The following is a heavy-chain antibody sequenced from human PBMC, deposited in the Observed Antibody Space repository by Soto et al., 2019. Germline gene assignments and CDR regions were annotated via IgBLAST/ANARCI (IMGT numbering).Heavy chain of an antibody. CDR2: ISSSSSTI. CDR3: ARGTSGAIAPYYFDN. J-gene: IGHJ4*02. D-gene: IGHD1-26*01. CDR1: GFNFKNYG. V-gene: IGHV3-48*02. Sequence: GGSLRLSCAASGFNFKNYGVNWARQAPGKGLEWVSYISSSSSTIYYADSVKGRFTISRDNAKNSLYLQMNSLRDEDTAVYYCARGTSGAIAPYYFDNWGQGTLVTVSS.